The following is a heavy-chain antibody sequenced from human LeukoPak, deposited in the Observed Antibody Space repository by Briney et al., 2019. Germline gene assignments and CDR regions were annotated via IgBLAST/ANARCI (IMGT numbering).Heavy chain of an antibody. CDR1: GGSFSGYY. Sequence: PSETLSLTCAVYGGSFSGYYWSWIRQPPGKGLEWIGEINHSGSTYYNASLESRVTISVDTSKNQFSLKLSSVTAADTAVYYCARGVYYMDVWGKGTTVTISS. CDR3: ARGVYYMDV. CDR2: INHSGST. V-gene: IGHV4-34*01. J-gene: IGHJ6*03.